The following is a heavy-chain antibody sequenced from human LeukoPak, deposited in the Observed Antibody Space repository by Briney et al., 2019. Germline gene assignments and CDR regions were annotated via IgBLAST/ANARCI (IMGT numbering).Heavy chain of an antibody. D-gene: IGHD3-22*01. V-gene: IGHV1-46*01. CDR2: INPSGGST. Sequence: ASVKVSCKASGYTFTSYYMHWVRQAPGQGLEWMGIINPSGGSTSYAQKFQGRVTMTRDTSTSTVYMELSSLRSEDTAVYYCARDRRITMIVVVIENYAFDISGQGTMVTVSS. J-gene: IGHJ3*02. CDR1: GYTFTSYY. CDR3: ARDRRITMIVVVIENYAFDI.